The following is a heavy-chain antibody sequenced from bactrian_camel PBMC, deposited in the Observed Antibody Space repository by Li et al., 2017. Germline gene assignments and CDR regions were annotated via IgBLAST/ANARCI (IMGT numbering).Heavy chain of an antibody. CDR2: SYTAAGTT. V-gene: IGHV3S54*01. Sequence: VQLVESGGGSVQAGGSLRLSCTSTDNIRATFSLGWFRQSPGKKREGIVVSYTAAGTTWYADAVKGRFTISQDNAKNEIYLQMNSLKPEDTGTYWCAIKWAAGTYYSGVEPQHYFANWGQGTQVTVS. CDR1: DNIRATFS. J-gene: IGHJ6*01. D-gene: IGHD2*01. CDR3: AIKWAAGTYYSGVEPQHYFAN.